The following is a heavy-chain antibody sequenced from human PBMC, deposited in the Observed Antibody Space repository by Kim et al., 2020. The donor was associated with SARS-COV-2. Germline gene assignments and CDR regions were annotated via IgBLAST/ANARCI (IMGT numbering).Heavy chain of an antibody. V-gene: IGHV3-7*05. J-gene: IGHJ5*01. CDR1: GFTFSGHW. CDR2: IKEDGSEK. CDR3: ARGRGWFDS. Sequence: GGSLRLSCSTSGFTFSGHWMTWVRQAPGKGLEWLGNIKEDGSEKEYVDSVKGRFTISRDNAKKSLCLQMSSLRAEDTAVYYCARGRGWFDSWGQGTLVTV.